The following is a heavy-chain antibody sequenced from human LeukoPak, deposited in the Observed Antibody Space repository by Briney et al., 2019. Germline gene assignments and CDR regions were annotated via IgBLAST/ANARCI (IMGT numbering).Heavy chain of an antibody. CDR2: IKQDGSQR. CDR1: GFPFSDYW. J-gene: IGHJ4*02. CDR3: ARRGGSSSRRSPIDY. D-gene: IGHD6-6*01. Sequence: PGGPLSLSCPASGFPFSDYWMTWVRQAPGKGPEWVANIKQDGSQRYYVDSVRGRFTISRDNAKNSLFLQMNGLRAEDTAVYYCARRGGSSSRRSPIDYWGQGTLVTVSS. V-gene: IGHV3-7*01.